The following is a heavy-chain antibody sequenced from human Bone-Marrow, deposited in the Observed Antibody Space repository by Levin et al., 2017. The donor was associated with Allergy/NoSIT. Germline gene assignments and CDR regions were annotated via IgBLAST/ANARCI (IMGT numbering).Heavy chain of an antibody. V-gene: IGHV4-4*02. CDR3: ATRPRVLLWLGELSHFDY. D-gene: IGHD3-10*01. J-gene: IGHJ4*02. CDR1: GGSINSTNW. Sequence: SETLSLTCAVSGGSINSTNWWSWVRQPPGKGLEWFGEIYHSGGTNYSPSLKSRVTISVDRSKNHFSLNLRSVTAADTALYYCATRPRVLLWLGELSHFDYWGQGILVTVSS. CDR2: IYHSGGT.